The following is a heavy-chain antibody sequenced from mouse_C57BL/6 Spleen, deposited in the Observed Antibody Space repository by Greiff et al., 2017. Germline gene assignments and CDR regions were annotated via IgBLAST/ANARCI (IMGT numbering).Heavy chain of an antibody. CDR1: GYSITSGYY. Sequence: EVKLQESGPGLVKPSQSLSLTCSVTGYSITSGYYWNWLRQFPGNKLEWMGYISYDGSNNYNPFLNNRISITRDTSKNQFFLKLNSVTTEDTATYYCARDGYCGSTEAYWGQVTLVTVSA. D-gene: IGHD1-1*01. CDR2: ISYDGSN. J-gene: IGHJ3*01. V-gene: IGHV3-6*01. CDR3: ARDGYCGSTEAY.